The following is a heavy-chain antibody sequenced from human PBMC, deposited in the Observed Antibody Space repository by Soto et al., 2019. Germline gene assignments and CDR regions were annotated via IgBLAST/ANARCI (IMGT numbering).Heavy chain of an antibody. V-gene: IGHV1-2*04. CDR2: SNLNSGGT. CDR1: GYTFTGYY. CDR3: ARDMNTIFGVVMIYGMDV. J-gene: IGHJ6*02. Sequence: QVQLVQSGAEVKKPGASVKVSCKASGYTFTGYYMHWVRQAPGQGLELMGWSNLNSGGTNYAQKFKGWVNRTRDTSISNAYMELSRLRSDDTAVYYCARDMNTIFGVVMIYGMDVWGQGTTVTVSS. D-gene: IGHD3-3*01.